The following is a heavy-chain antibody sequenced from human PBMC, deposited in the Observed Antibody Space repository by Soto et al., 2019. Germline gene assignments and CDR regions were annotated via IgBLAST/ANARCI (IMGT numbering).Heavy chain of an antibody. CDR1: GFTFSSYA. CDR3: AKVHYDILTGYYPFDY. J-gene: IGHJ4*02. D-gene: IGHD3-9*01. V-gene: IGHV3-23*01. CDR2: ISGSGGST. Sequence: EVQLLESGGGLVQPGGSLRLSCAASGFTFSSYAMGWVRQAPGKGLEWVSAISGSGGSTYYADSVKGRFTISRDNSKNTLYLQMNSLRAEDTAVYYCAKVHYDILTGYYPFDYWGQGTLVTVSS.